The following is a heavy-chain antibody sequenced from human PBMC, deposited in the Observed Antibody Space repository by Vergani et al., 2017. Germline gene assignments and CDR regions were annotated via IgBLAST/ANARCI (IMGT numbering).Heavy chain of an antibody. Sequence: EVQLLESGGGLVQPGGSLRLSCAASGFTFSSYAMSWVRQAPGKGLEWVSAISGSGGSTYYADSVKGRFTISRDNSKNTLYLQMNSLRAEDTAVYYCARESRAAQASWGDYYYYYGMDVWGQGTTVTVSS. CDR2: ISGSGGST. V-gene: IGHV3-23*01. CDR3: ARESRAAQASWGDYYYYYGMDV. D-gene: IGHD6-13*01. CDR1: GFTFSSYA. J-gene: IGHJ6*02.